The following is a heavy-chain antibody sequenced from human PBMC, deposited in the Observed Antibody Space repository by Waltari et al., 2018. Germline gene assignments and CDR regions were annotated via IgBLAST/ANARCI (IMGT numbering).Heavy chain of an antibody. CDR1: GGSISSSNW. CDR2: ISGSSGSA. V-gene: IGHV4-4*02. D-gene: IGHD2-15*01. CDR3: ARDFGSGMVDY. Sequence: QVQLQESGPGLVKPSETLSLTCAVSGGSISSSNWWTWIRQSPGKGLEWIGYISGSSGSAYYNPSLKSRVSISKDTSKNQFSLKLSYVTAADTAVYYCARDFGSGMVDYWGQGVLVTVSS. J-gene: IGHJ4*02.